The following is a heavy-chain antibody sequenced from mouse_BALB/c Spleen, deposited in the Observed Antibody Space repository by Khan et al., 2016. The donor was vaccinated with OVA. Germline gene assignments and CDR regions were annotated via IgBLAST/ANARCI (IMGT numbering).Heavy chain of an antibody. D-gene: IGHD1-1*01. V-gene: IGHV1S41*01. CDR1: GYTFTSYW. CDR2: IAPGSGSP. CDR3: ARENYYGSSCYAMDY. Sequence: DLVKPGASVKLSCKASGYTFTSYWINWIKQRPGQGLEWIGRIAPGSGSPYYNEMFKGKATLTVDTSSSPAYIQLSSLSSEDSAVYFCARENYYGSSCYAMDYWGQGTSVTVSS. J-gene: IGHJ4*01.